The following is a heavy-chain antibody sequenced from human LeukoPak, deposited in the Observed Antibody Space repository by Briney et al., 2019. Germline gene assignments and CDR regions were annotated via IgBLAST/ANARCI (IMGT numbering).Heavy chain of an antibody. Sequence: GASVKVSCKASGYTFTGYYMHWVRQAPGQGLEWMGWINPNSGGTNYAQKFQGRVTMTRDTSISTAYMELSRLRSDDTAVYYCARRHDYYDSSGYSYWGRGTLVTVSS. CDR2: INPNSGGT. CDR3: ARRHDYYDSSGYSY. D-gene: IGHD3-22*01. J-gene: IGHJ4*02. V-gene: IGHV1-2*02. CDR1: GYTFTGYY.